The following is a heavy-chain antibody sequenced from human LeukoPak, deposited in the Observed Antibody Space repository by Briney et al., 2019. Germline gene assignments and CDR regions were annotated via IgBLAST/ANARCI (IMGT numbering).Heavy chain of an antibody. J-gene: IGHJ6*03. CDR3: ARPLQYSSGWGVGYMDV. D-gene: IGHD6-19*01. CDR2: IYHSGST. Sequence: SETLSLTCTVSGGSISSGGYYWSWIRQPPGKGLEWIVYIYHSGSTYYNPSLKSRVTISVDRSKNQFSLKLSSVTAADTAVYYCARPLQYSSGWGVGYMDVWGKGTTVTVSS. V-gene: IGHV4-30-2*01. CDR1: GGSISSGGYY.